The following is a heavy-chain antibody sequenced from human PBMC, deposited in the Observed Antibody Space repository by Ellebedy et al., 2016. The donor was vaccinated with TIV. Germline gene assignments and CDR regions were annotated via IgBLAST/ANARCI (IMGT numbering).Heavy chain of an antibody. J-gene: IGHJ6*03. D-gene: IGHD2-15*01. Sequence: GSLRLXXAVYGGSFSGYYWSWIRQPPGKGLEWIGEINHSGSTNYNPSLKSRVTISVDTSKNQFSLKLSSVTAADTAVYYCARGLGYCSGGSCPDRYYYYYMDVWGKGTTVTVSS. CDR1: GGSFSGYY. CDR2: INHSGST. CDR3: ARGLGYCSGGSCPDRYYYYYMDV. V-gene: IGHV4-34*01.